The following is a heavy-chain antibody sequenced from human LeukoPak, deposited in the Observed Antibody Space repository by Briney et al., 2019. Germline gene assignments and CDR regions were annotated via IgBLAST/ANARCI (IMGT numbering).Heavy chain of an antibody. V-gene: IGHV5-51*01. CDR3: ARLTGVVVAAGPFDY. CDR2: IYPGDSDT. Sequence: GESLKISCKGSGYSFTSYWIGWVRQMPGKGLEWMGIIYPGDSDTRYSPSFQGQVTISADKSISTAYLQWSSLKASDTAMYYCARLTGVVVAAGPFDYWGQGTLVTVSS. CDR1: GYSFTSYW. J-gene: IGHJ4*02. D-gene: IGHD2-15*01.